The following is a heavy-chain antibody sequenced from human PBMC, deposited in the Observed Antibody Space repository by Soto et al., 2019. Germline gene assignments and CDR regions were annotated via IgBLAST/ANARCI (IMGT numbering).Heavy chain of an antibody. CDR2: ISYDGSNK. Sequence: QVQLVESGGGVVQPGRSLRLSCAASGFTFSSYAMHWVRQAPGKGLEWVAVISYDGSNKYYADSVKGRFTISRDNSKNTLYRQMNSLRAEDTAVYYCARERRSSGSSDHYYYYYGMDVWGQGTTVTVSS. V-gene: IGHV3-30-3*01. CDR3: ARERRSSGSSDHYYYYYGMDV. J-gene: IGHJ6*02. D-gene: IGHD6-19*01. CDR1: GFTFSSYA.